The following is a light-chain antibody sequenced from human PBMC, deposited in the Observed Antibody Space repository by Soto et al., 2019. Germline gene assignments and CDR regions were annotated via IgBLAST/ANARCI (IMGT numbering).Light chain of an antibody. J-gene: IGLJ2*01. CDR3: TSYTSTNTRSVV. CDR1: SSDVGDYNY. CDR2: EVS. V-gene: IGLV2-14*01. Sequence: QSALTQPASVSGSPGQSITISCTGTSSDVGDYNYVSWYQQLPGKAPKLIIYEVSGRPSGVSNRFSGSKSGNTASLTISGLQAEDGAAYYCTSYTSTNTRSVVFGGGTKVTVL.